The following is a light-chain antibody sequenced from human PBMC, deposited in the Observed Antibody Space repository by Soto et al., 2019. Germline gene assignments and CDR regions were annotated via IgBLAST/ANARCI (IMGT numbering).Light chain of an antibody. J-gene: IGLJ2*01. CDR1: SNDIGDYNF. V-gene: IGLV2-8*01. CDR3: SSYAGNNNVV. CDR2: EVN. Sequence: QSALTQPPSTSGSPGQSVTISCTGTSNDIGDYNFISWYQQHPGKAPKLMIYEVNKRPSGVPDRFSGSKSGSTASLTVSGLQAGDEADYYCSSYAGNNNVVFGGGTKLTVL.